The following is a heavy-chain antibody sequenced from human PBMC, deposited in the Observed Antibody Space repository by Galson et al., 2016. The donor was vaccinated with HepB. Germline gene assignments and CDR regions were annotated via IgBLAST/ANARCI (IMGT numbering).Heavy chain of an antibody. CDR3: ARDAVSGNYYFLDY. Sequence: SVQVSCKASGYTFTSYGISWVRQAPGQGLEWMGWISAYNGNANYAQKLRGRVTMTTDTSTSTVYMELRSLRSDDTAVYYCARDAVSGNYYFLDYWGQGTLVTVSS. D-gene: IGHD1-26*01. CDR2: ISAYNGNA. CDR1: GYTFTSYG. J-gene: IGHJ4*02. V-gene: IGHV1-18*01.